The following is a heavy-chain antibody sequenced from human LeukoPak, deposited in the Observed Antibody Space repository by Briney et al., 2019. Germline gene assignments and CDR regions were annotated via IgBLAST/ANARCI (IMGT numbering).Heavy chain of an antibody. Sequence: GGSLRLSCAASGFTVSSNYMSWVRQAPGKGLEWVSIIYSGGGTYYADSVKGRFTISRDNSKNALYPQMNSLRAEDTAVYYCARGAIPYYFDYWGQGALVTVSS. CDR1: GFTVSSNY. CDR2: IYSGGGT. J-gene: IGHJ4*02. D-gene: IGHD2-21*01. CDR3: ARGAIPYYFDY. V-gene: IGHV3-53*01.